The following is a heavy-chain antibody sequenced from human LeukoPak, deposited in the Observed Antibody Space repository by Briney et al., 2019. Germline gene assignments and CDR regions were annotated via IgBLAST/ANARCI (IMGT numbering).Heavy chain of an antibody. CDR3: TRTGVLGELGAGCYKEAFDI. CDR2: IDWDDDK. D-gene: IGHD3-16*01. Sequence: SGPALVKPQQPLTLTLTSTGFSPSTSGMRVSWIPQPPGTALARLARIDWDDDKFYTTSMKTRLTISKDTSKNQVVLTMTAMDPVDTAAYYCTRTGVLGELGAGCYKEAFDIWGQGTMVTVSS. CDR1: GFSPSTSGMR. J-gene: IGHJ3*02. V-gene: IGHV2-70*04.